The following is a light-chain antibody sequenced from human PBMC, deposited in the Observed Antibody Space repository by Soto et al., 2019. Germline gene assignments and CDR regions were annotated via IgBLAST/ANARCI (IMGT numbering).Light chain of an antibody. Sequence: QSALTQPASVSGSPGQSITISCTGTSSDVGGYNYVPWYQHHPGKAPKLMIYDVTNRPSGVSNRFSGSKSGNTASLTISGLQAEDEADYYCTSYTTSSPYLVFGGGTKLTVL. V-gene: IGLV2-14*03. CDR2: DVT. CDR3: TSYTTSSPYLV. J-gene: IGLJ3*02. CDR1: SSDVGGYNY.